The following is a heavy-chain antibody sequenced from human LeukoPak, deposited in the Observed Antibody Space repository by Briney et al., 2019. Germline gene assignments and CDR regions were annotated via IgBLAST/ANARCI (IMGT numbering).Heavy chain of an antibody. J-gene: IGHJ4*02. CDR1: RGTFSSYT. V-gene: IGHV1-69*04. CDR2: IIPILGIA. CDR3: AIEYMWELPTQYYFDY. D-gene: IGHD1-26*01. Sequence: SVKVSCKASRGTFSSYTISWVRQAPGQGLEWMGRIIPILGIANYAQKFQGRVTITADKSTSTAYMELSSLRSEDTAVYYCAIEYMWELPTQYYFDYWGQGTLVTVSS.